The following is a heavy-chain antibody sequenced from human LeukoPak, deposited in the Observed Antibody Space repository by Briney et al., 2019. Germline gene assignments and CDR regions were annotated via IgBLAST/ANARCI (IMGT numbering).Heavy chain of an antibody. J-gene: IGHJ3*02. CDR1: GFTFADYA. V-gene: IGHV3-9*01. Sequence: GGSLRLSCAASGFTFADYAMHWVRQAPGKGLEWVSGISWNSGSIGYADSVKGRFTISRDNAKNSLYLQMNSLRAEDTALYYCGRDMRWELHAFDIWGQGTMVTVSS. CDR2: ISWNSGSI. D-gene: IGHD1-26*01. CDR3: GRDMRWELHAFDI.